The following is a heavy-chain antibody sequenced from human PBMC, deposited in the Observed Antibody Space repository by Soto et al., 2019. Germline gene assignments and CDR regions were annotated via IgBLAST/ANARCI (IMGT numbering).Heavy chain of an antibody. Sequence: SETLSLTCLVSGYSISSRNNWGWIRPPTGMGLGWIGSIYQIAKTYYNPSLRSRASTAAATPQNQISLKLTSVTAAGTAVTYRARVRGAPLYYYDCWGQGTRVTVSS. V-gene: IGHV4-38-2*02. J-gene: IGHJ4*02. D-gene: IGHD1-26*01. CDR2: IYQIAKT. CDR3: ARVRGAPLYYYDC. CDR1: GYSISSRNN.